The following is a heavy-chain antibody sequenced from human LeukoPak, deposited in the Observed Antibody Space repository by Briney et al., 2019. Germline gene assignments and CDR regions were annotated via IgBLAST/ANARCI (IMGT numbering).Heavy chain of an antibody. Sequence: GGSLRLSCAASGFTFRSYGMHWVRQAPGKGLEWVAVIWHDESNKNYVDSVQGRFTISRDNSKNTLYLQMNSLRAEDTAVYYCTRGSDDYGDYVQIDIWGQGTMVTVSS. D-gene: IGHD4-17*01. CDR2: IWHDESNK. J-gene: IGHJ3*02. V-gene: IGHV3-33*01. CDR1: GFTFRSYG. CDR3: TRGSDDYGDYVQIDI.